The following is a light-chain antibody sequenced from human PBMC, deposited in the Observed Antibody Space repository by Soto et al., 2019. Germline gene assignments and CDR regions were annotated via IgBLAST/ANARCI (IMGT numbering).Light chain of an antibody. CDR3: QVWDISSDPNYV. CDR1: NIGSKS. Sequence: SYELTQSPSVSVAPGQTARITCGGNNIGSKSVHWYQQKPGLAPVLVVYDDSDRPSGIPERFSGSNSGNTATLTISRVDAGDEADYYCQVWDISSDPNYVFGTGTKLTVL. J-gene: IGLJ1*01. CDR2: DDS. V-gene: IGLV3-21*02.